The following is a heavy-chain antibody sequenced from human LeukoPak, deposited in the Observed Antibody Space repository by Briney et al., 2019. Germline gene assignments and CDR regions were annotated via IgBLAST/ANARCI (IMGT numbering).Heavy chain of an antibody. Sequence: SETLSLTCSVSGGSISSYYWSWIRQPPGKGLEWIGYIFYSGRTSYNPSLKSRVTISVDTSKNHFSLTLSSVTAADTAVYYCARGQKYIYGYTVTELGSRYFDYWGQGTLVTVSS. J-gene: IGHJ4*02. CDR3: ARGQKYIYGYTVTELGSRYFDY. CDR1: GGSISSYY. V-gene: IGHV4-59*01. D-gene: IGHD5-18*01. CDR2: IFYSGRT.